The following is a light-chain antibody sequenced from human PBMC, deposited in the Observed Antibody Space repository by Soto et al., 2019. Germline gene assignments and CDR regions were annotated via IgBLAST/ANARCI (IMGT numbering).Light chain of an antibody. J-gene: IGLJ3*02. CDR3: QTWATGPDWV. CDR2: LDSDVSH. CDR1: SGHSSYT. Sequence: QLVLTQSPSASASLGASVKLTCTLSSGHSSYTITWHQQQPDKGPRYLMSLDSDVSHRKGDGIPDRFSGSSSGTERYLTISSLQSEDEAEYYCQTWATGPDWVFGGGTKVTVL. V-gene: IGLV4-69*01.